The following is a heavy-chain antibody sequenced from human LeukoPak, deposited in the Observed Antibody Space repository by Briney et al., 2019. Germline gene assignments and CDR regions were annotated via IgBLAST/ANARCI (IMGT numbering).Heavy chain of an antibody. J-gene: IGHJ2*01. V-gene: IGHV3-23*01. Sequence: PGGSLRLSCAASGFTFSSYAMSWVRQAPGKGLEWVSAISGSGGSTYYADSVKGRFTISRDNSKTTLYLQMNSLRAEDTAVYYCPKHAGAAPQKGPWYFDLWGRGTLVTVSS. CDR2: ISGSGGST. CDR3: PKHAGAAPQKGPWYFDL. CDR1: GFTFSSYA. D-gene: IGHD6-13*01.